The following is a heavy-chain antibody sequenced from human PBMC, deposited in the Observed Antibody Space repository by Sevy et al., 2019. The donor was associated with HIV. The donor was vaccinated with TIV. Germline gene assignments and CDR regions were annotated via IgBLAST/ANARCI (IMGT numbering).Heavy chain of an antibody. V-gene: IGHV2-5*02. CDR2: IYWDDDK. D-gene: IGHD3-3*01. Sequence: SGPTLVKPTQTLTLTCTFSGFSLTTSGVGVGWIRQPPGKALEWLALIYWDDDKRHSPSLKSRLTITKDTSKNQVVPKMTNMDPVDTATYYCANLISGYNKNWFDPWGQGTLVTVSS. CDR1: GFSLTTSGVG. CDR3: ANLISGYNKNWFDP. J-gene: IGHJ5*02.